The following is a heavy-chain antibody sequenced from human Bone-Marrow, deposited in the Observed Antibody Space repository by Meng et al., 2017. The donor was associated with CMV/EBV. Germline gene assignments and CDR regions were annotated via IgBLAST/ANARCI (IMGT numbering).Heavy chain of an antibody. Sequence: SETLSLTCAVYGESFSGYYWSWIRQPPGKGLEWIGEINHSGSTNYNPSLKSRVTISVDTSKNQFSLKLSSVTAADTAVYYCARVDRPDEENFMGRVALWFGELSRAALGSNWFEPWGQRTLVNVAS. J-gene: IGHJ5*02. CDR2: INHSGST. V-gene: IGHV4-34*01. CDR1: GESFSGYY. CDR3: ARVDRPDEENFMGRVALWFGELSRAALGSNWFEP. D-gene: IGHD3-10*01.